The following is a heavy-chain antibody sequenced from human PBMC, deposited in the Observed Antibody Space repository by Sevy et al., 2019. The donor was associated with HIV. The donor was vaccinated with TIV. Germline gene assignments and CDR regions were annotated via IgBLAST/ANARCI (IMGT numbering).Heavy chain of an antibody. J-gene: IGHJ6*02. CDR1: GVSISTYY. CDR2: IYTSGST. CDR3: ARGDFWSGYYYYAMDV. D-gene: IGHD3-3*01. Sequence: SETLSLTCTVSGVSISTYYWSWIRQPAGKGLVWIGRIYTSGSTNYNPSLKSRVTMSVDMSKNQFSLKLSSVTAADTAVYYCARGDFWSGYYYYAMDVWGQGTTVTVSS. V-gene: IGHV4-4*07.